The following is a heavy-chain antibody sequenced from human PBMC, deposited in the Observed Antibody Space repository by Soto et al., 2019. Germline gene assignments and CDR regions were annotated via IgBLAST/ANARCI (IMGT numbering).Heavy chain of an antibody. CDR2: INEGGGST. Sequence: EVQLLESGGDLVQPGGSLRLSCAASGFTFSSYAMTWVRQAPGKGLEWVSAINEGGGSTFYADSVKGRFTISRDNSKNTLYMQMNSLRVEDTAIYYCARGGWLDWGYWGQGTLVTVSS. CDR3: ARGGWLDWGY. J-gene: IGHJ4*02. CDR1: GFTFSSYA. V-gene: IGHV3-23*01. D-gene: IGHD6-19*01.